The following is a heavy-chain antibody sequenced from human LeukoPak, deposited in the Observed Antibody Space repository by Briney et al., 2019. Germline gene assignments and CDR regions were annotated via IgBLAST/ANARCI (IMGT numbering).Heavy chain of an antibody. D-gene: IGHD3-10*01. V-gene: IGHV1-8*01. CDR3: ARARRFGEPEDY. CDR2: MNPNSGNT. CDR1: GYTFTSYD. J-gene: IGHJ4*02. Sequence: ASVKVSCKASGYTFTSYDINWVRQATGQGLEWMGWMNPNSGNTGYAQKFQGRVTMTRSTSISTAYMELSSLRSEDTAVYYCARARRFGEPEDYWGQGTLVTVSS.